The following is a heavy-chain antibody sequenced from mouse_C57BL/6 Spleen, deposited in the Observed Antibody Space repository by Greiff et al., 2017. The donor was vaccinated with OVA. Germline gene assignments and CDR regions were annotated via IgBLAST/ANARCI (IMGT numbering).Heavy chain of an antibody. Sequence: EVMLVESGGGLVKPGGSLKLSCAASGFTFSSYAMSWVRQTPEKRLEWVATISDGGSYTSYPDNVKGRFTISRDNAKNNLYLQMSHLKSEDTAMYYCARVTTVGYFDYWGQGTTLTVSS. V-gene: IGHV5-4*03. CDR2: ISDGGSYT. CDR3: ARVTTVGYFDY. CDR1: GFTFSSYA. D-gene: IGHD1-1*01. J-gene: IGHJ2*01.